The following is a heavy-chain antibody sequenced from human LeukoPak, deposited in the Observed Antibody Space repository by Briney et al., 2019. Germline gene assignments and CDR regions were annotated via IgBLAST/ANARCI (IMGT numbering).Heavy chain of an antibody. V-gene: IGHV3-9*01. D-gene: IGHD3-10*01. CDR3: ATTSLWFGEFKYFQY. CDR1: GFTFDDYA. J-gene: IGHJ1*01. CDR2: ISWNSGDI. Sequence: GGSLRLSCAASGFTFDDYAMHWVRQAPGKGLGWVSGISWNSGDIGYADSVKGRFIISRDNAKNSLYLQMNSLRAEDTALYYCATTSLWFGEFKYFQYWGQGTLVTVSS.